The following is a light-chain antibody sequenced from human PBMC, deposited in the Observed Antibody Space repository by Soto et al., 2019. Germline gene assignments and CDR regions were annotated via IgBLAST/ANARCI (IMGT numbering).Light chain of an antibody. V-gene: IGLV3-21*04. CDR1: NIGSKS. CDR2: YDS. J-gene: IGLJ2*01. Sequence: SYELTQPPSVSVAPGKTARITCGGNNIGSKSVHWYQQKPGQAPVLVIYYDSDRPSGIPERCSGSNSGNTATLTISRVEAGDEADYYCQVWDSSSEVVFGGGTKLTVL. CDR3: QVWDSSSEVV.